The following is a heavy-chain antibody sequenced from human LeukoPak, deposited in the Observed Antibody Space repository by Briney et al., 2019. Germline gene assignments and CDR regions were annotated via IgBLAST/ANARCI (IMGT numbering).Heavy chain of an antibody. Sequence: ASVKVSCKASGYTFTSYYMHWVRQAPGQGLEWMGIINPSGGSTSYAQKFQGRVTMTRDTSTSTVYMELSSLRSEDTAVYYCATDRIGYYDSSGLKFWGQGTLVTVSS. D-gene: IGHD3-22*01. CDR1: GYTFTSYY. CDR2: INPSGGST. CDR3: ATDRIGYYDSSGLKF. V-gene: IGHV1-46*01. J-gene: IGHJ4*02.